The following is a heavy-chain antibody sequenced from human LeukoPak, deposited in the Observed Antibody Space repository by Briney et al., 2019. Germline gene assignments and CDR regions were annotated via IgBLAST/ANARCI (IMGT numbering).Heavy chain of an antibody. Sequence: SETLSLTCTVSGGSISSGDYYWSWIRQPPGKGLEWIGYIYYSGSTYYNPSLKSRVTISVDTSKNQFSLKLSSVTAADTAVYYCARDQIVVTDAFDIWGQGTMVTVSS. CDR1: GGSISSGDYY. J-gene: IGHJ3*02. V-gene: IGHV4-30-4*01. CDR3: ARDQIVVTDAFDI. D-gene: IGHD3-22*01. CDR2: IYYSGST.